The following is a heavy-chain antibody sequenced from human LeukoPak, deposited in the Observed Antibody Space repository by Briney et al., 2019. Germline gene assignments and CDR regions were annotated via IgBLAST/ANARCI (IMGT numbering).Heavy chain of an antibody. Sequence: GASVKVSCKASGYTFTSYDINWVRQATGQGLEWMGWMNPNSGNTGYAQEFQGRVTMTRNTSISTAYMELSSLRSEDTAVYYCASLSMVRGVGRYYYYGMDFWGQGTTVTVSS. J-gene: IGHJ6*02. CDR2: MNPNSGNT. CDR3: ASLSMVRGVGRYYYYGMDF. D-gene: IGHD3-10*01. CDR1: GYTFTSYD. V-gene: IGHV1-8*01.